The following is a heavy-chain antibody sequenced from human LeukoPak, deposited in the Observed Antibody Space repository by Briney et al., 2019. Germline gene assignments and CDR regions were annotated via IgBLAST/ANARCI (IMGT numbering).Heavy chain of an antibody. V-gene: IGHV3-30*18. CDR2: ISFDGTNK. CDR1: GFTFSHYA. D-gene: IGHD3-22*01. Sequence: GRSLRLSCAASGFTFSHYAMHWVRQAPGKGLEWVAVISFDGTNKFYADSVKGRFTISRDNSKNALYLQMNSLRAKDTAVYYCAKGGYYERPWYFDYWGQGTLVTVSS. J-gene: IGHJ4*02. CDR3: AKGGYYERPWYFDY.